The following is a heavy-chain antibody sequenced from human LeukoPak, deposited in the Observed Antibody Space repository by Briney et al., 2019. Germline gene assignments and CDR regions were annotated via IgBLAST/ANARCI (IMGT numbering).Heavy chain of an antibody. D-gene: IGHD5-12*01. J-gene: IGHJ4*02. Sequence: GRSLRLSCTASGFTFGDYAMSWFRQAPGKGLEWVGFIRSKVYGGTTEYAASVKGGFTISRDDSKSIAYLQMNSLKSEDTAVYYCVRYSGDADYWGQGTLVTVSS. V-gene: IGHV3-49*03. CDR1: GFTFGDYA. CDR2: IRSKVYGGTT. CDR3: VRYSGDADY.